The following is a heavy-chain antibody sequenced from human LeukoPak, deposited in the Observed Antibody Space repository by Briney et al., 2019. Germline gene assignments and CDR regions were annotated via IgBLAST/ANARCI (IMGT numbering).Heavy chain of an antibody. Sequence: GGSLRLSCAASGFTFSSYSMHWVRQAPGKGLEWLSYIDSSSSINYADSVKGRFTISRDNAKNSLYLQMNSLRAEDTAVYYCARRGTLAATGNWFDPWGQGTLVTVSS. D-gene: IGHD6-13*01. CDR1: GFTFSSYS. CDR2: IDSSSSI. CDR3: ARRGTLAATGNWFDP. J-gene: IGHJ5*02. V-gene: IGHV3-48*01.